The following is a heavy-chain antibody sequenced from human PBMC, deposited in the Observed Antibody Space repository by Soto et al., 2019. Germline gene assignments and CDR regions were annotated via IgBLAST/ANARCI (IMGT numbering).Heavy chain of an antibody. CDR3: ARGDFISNHFDY. CDR2: INPSGGST. V-gene: IGHV1-46*01. D-gene: IGHD3-3*02. Sequence: MDFVLHKPKQGLEWMGIINPSGGSTSYAQKFQGRVTMTRDTSTSTVYMELSSLRSEDTAVYYCARGDFISNHFDYWGQGTLVTVSS. J-gene: IGHJ4*02.